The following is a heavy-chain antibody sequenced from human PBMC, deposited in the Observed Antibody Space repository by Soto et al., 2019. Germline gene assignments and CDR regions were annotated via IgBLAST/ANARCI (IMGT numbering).Heavy chain of an antibody. CDR2: INPGNGNT. Sequence: QVQLVQSGAEVKKPGASVKVSCKTSGYSFMTYALHWVRQAPGQRPEWMGWINPGNGNTEYSQKFQDRVTITRDTSARTVYMELTNLTSEDTAVYFCARVRMSWYGELSHWGQGTLVTVSA. CDR1: GYSFMTYA. CDR3: ARVRMSWYGELSH. J-gene: IGHJ4*02. D-gene: IGHD3-10*01. V-gene: IGHV1-3*01.